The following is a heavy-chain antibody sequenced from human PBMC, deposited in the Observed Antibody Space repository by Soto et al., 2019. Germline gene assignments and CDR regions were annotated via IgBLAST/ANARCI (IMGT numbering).Heavy chain of an antibody. Sequence: PSETLSLTCAVYGGSFSGYYWSWIRQPPGKGLEWIGEINHSGSTNYNPSLKSRVTISVDTSKNQFSLKLSSVTAADTAVYYCARMYNIVVVPAAMGSWFDPWGQGTLVTVSS. CDR3: ARMYNIVVVPAAMGSWFDP. D-gene: IGHD2-2*01. CDR1: GGSFSGYY. CDR2: INHSGST. V-gene: IGHV4-34*01. J-gene: IGHJ5*02.